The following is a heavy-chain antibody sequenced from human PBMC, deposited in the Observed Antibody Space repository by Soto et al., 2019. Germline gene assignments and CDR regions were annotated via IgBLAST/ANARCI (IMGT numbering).Heavy chain of an antibody. CDR3: ARVAPYYYDSSGYYGEDAFDI. CDR2: IIPILGIA. CDR1: GGTLSSYT. J-gene: IGHJ3*02. D-gene: IGHD3-22*01. Sequence: GAPVKVSCQASGGTLSSYTISRGRQAPGQRPEWVGRIIPILGIANYAQKFQGRVTITADKSTSTAYMELSSLRSEDTAVYYCARVAPYYYDSSGYYGEDAFDIWGQRTMVTVSS. V-gene: IGHV1-69*02.